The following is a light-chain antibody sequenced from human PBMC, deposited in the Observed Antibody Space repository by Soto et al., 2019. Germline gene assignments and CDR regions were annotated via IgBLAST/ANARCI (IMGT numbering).Light chain of an antibody. CDR1: QNVRGY. J-gene: IGKJ4*01. Sequence: EILLTQSPVTLSLSPGERATLSCRASQNVRGYLAWYQQKPGQAPRLLIYGASTRATGIPARFSGSGSGTEFTLTISSLQSEDFAVYFCQQYYNWPPLTFGGGTKVDIK. CDR2: GAS. V-gene: IGKV3-15*01. CDR3: QQYYNWPPLT.